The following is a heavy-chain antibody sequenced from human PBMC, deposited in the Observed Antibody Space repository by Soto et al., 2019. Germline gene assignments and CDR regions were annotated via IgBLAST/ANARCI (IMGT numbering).Heavy chain of an antibody. D-gene: IGHD6-19*01. CDR2: IIPIFGTA. CDR3: ARDLVAVEEHHYYYGMHV. J-gene: IGHJ6*02. CDR1: GGTFSSYA. V-gene: IGHV1-69*13. Sequence: SVKVSWKASGGTFSSYAISWVRQAPGQGLEWMGGIIPIFGTANYAQKFQGRVTITADESTSTAYMELSSLRSEDTAVYYCARDLVAVEEHHYYYGMHVPGQATTVTGSS.